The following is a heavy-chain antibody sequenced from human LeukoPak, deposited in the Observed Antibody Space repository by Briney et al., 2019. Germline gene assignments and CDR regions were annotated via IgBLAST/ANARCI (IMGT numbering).Heavy chain of an antibody. D-gene: IGHD1-26*01. CDR1: GYTFSSYG. Sequence: ASVKVSCTTSGYTFSSYGISWVRQAPGQGLEWMGYISAYNGDTYYAQHLQDRVSMTTDTSTRTAYMELRSLISDDTAVYYCARDPGGTFDYWGQGALVTVSS. J-gene: IGHJ4*02. CDR2: ISAYNGDT. V-gene: IGHV1-18*01. CDR3: ARDPGGTFDY.